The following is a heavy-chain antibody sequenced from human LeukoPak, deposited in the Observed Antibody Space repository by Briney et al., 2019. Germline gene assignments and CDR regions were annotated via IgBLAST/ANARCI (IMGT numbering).Heavy chain of an antibody. V-gene: IGHV3-11*01. CDR2: ISGSGDTI. CDR1: GFIFSDYY. Sequence: PGGSLRLSCEASGFIFSDYYMSWIRQAPGKGLEWVSYISGSGDTIFYADSVEGRFTISRDNAKKSLFLRMNSLSAEDTALYYCARAGVVGATADYWGQGTLVTVSS. CDR3: ARAGVVGATADY. J-gene: IGHJ4*02. D-gene: IGHD1-26*01.